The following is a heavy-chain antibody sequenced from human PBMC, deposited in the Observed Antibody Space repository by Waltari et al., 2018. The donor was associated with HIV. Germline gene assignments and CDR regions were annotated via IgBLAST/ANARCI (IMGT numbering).Heavy chain of an antibody. V-gene: IGHV3-48*01. J-gene: IGHJ4*02. CDR1: GFTFDSSS. CDR2: ISNNGDNM. CDR3: VRNIEY. Sequence: EVQLVEAGGGLVQPGGSLRRPCAASGFTFDSSSMNWVRQAPGKGLEWISYISNNGDNMFYADSVKGRFSISRDNGKSSLYLHMNSLRAEDTAMYYCVRNIEYWGQGTLVTVSS.